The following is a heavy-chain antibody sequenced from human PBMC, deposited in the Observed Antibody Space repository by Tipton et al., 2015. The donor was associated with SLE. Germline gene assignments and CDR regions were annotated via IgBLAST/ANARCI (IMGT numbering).Heavy chain of an antibody. J-gene: IGHJ3*02. CDR3: ARELKTMVRGVIGAFDI. V-gene: IGHV3-30-3*01. CDR2: ISTDGSSK. D-gene: IGHD3-10*01. Sequence: SLRLSCAASGFTFSYYTLHWVRQAPGKGLEWVALISTDGSSKYYADSVKGRFTISRDNAKNSLYLQMNSLRAEDTAVYYCARELKTMVRGVIGAFDIWGQGTMVTVSS. CDR1: GFTFSYYT.